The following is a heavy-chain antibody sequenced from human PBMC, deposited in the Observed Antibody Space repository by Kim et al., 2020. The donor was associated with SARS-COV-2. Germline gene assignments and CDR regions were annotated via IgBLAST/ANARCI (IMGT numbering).Heavy chain of an antibody. Sequence: GGSLRLSCAASGFTFSSYWVHWVRQGPGKGLVWVSRINADGSGTTYADSVKGRFTISRDNAKNTLYLQMNSLRAEDTAVYYCARGGSVRGFDYWGQGTLV. J-gene: IGHJ4*02. CDR1: GFTFSSYW. CDR3: ARGGSVRGFDY. V-gene: IGHV3-74*01. D-gene: IGHD3-10*02. CDR2: INADGSGT.